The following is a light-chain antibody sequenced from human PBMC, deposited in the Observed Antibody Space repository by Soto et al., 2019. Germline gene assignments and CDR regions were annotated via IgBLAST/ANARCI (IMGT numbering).Light chain of an antibody. CDR2: EVS. J-gene: IGLJ1*01. V-gene: IGLV2-14*01. CDR1: TSDVGGYNY. Sequence: QSVLTQPASVSGSPGQSITISCTGTTSDVGGYNYVCWYQQHPGKAPKLMIYEVSNRPSGVSTRFSGSKSGNTASLTISGLQAEDEADYYCSSYTSSSTLYVFATGTKVTVL. CDR3: SSYTSSSTLYV.